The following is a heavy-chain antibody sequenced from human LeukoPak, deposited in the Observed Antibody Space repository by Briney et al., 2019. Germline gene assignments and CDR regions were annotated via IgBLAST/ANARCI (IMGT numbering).Heavy chain of an antibody. CDR1: GFTFSSYA. CDR3: AKTTMVRGVPGY. Sequence: GGSLRLSCAASGFTFSSYAMSWVRQAPGEGLEWVSAISGSGGSTYYADSVKGRFTISRDNSKNTLYLQMNSLRAEDTAVYYCAKTTMVRGVPGYWGQGTLVTVSS. J-gene: IGHJ4*02. D-gene: IGHD3-10*01. CDR2: ISGSGGST. V-gene: IGHV3-23*01.